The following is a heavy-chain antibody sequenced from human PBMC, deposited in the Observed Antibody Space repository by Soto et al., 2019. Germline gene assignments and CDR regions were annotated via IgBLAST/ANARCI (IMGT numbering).Heavy chain of an antibody. CDR3: AKLQKRYFDWLGNFDY. V-gene: IGHV3-23*01. D-gene: IGHD3-9*01. CDR1: GFTFSSYA. Sequence: EVQLLESGGGLVQPGGSLRLSCAASGFTFSSYAMSWVRQAPGKGLAWVSAISGSGGSTYYADSVKGRFTISRDNSKNTLYLQMNSLRAEDTAVYYCAKLQKRYFDWLGNFDYWGQGTLVTVSS. CDR2: ISGSGGST. J-gene: IGHJ4*02.